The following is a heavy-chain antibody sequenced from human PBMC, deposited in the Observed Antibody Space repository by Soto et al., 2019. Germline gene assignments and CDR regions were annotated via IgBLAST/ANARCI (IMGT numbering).Heavy chain of an antibody. CDR2: ITSNSDHI. V-gene: IGHV3-21*01. Sequence: PGGSLRLSCVGSGFTFSTYTMSWFRQAPGKGLEWLSSITSNSDHIDYADSVRGRFTVSRDNARKSLYLQMDSLGAEDTGVYYCATPYYYNHWGPGTLVTVSS. J-gene: IGHJ4*02. CDR3: ATPYYYNH. CDR1: GFTFSTYT.